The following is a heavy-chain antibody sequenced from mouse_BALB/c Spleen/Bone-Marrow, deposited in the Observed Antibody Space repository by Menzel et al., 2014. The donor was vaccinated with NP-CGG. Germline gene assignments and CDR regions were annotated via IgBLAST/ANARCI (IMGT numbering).Heavy chain of an antibody. V-gene: IGHV1-61*01. Sequence: VPLPQSGTAVVRPGASVKLSCKASGYSFTTYWMNWVKQRPGQGLEWIGMIHPSDSETRLNQKFRDKATLTVDKSSSTAYMQLNSPTSEDSAVYYCAREKVYYGISWFAYWGQGTLVTVSA. J-gene: IGHJ3*01. D-gene: IGHD2-1*01. CDR3: AREKVYYGISWFAY. CDR1: GYSFTTYW. CDR2: IHPSDSET.